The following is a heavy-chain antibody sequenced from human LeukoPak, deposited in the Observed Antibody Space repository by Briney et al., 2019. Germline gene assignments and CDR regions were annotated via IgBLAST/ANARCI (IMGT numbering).Heavy chain of an antibody. D-gene: IGHD6-13*01. CDR2: ISGSGGST. Sequence: PGGSLRLSCAASGFTFSSYAMSWVRQAPGKVLEWVSGISGSGGSTYYADSVKGRFTISRDYSKNTLYLQMNSLRVEDTAVYYCAKDKALYSSSRIIFDYWGQGTLVTVSS. CDR1: GFTFSSYA. V-gene: IGHV3-23*01. CDR3: AKDKALYSSSRIIFDY. J-gene: IGHJ4*02.